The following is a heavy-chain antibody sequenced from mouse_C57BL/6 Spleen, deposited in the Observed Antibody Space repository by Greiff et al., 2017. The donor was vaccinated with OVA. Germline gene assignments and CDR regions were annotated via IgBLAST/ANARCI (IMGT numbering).Heavy chain of an antibody. J-gene: IGHJ2*01. Sequence: EVHLVESGGGLVKPGGSLKLSCAASGFTFSSYTMSWVRQTPEKRLEWVATISGGGGNTYYPDSVKGRFTISRDNAKNTLYLQMSSLRSEDTALYYCARHYDFDYWGQGTTLTVSS. CDR1: GFTFSSYT. D-gene: IGHD1-1*01. V-gene: IGHV5-9*01. CDR2: ISGGGGNT. CDR3: ARHYDFDY.